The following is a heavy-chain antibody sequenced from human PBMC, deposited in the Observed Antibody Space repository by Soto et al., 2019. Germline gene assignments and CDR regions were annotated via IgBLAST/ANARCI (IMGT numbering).Heavy chain of an antibody. CDR3: ARGPRVSSTGTGAH. J-gene: IGHJ4*02. D-gene: IGHD1-1*01. V-gene: IGHV3-74*01. Sequence: GRSLRLSCLASGFTYSAFWMHWVRPDTKKGLTSVSRISDDVSTATYADSVKGRFVISRDNAKNSLYLEMKTLRADDSGLYYCARGPRVSSTGTGAHWGRGTLLTVSS. CDR2: ISDDVSTA. CDR1: GFTYSAFW.